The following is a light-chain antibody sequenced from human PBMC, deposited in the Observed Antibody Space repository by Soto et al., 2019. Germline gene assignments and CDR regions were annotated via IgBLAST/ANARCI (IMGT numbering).Light chain of an antibody. Sequence: EIAMTQSPATLSVSPGERATLSCRASQSISTELAWYQQIPGQPPRLLIYSASTRATGVPARFTGSGSGSKYALTITGQQSEDFAIYYCQQGHNWPLTFGQGTRLDI. J-gene: IGKJ2*01. V-gene: IGKV3-15*01. CDR1: QSISTE. CDR3: QQGHNWPLT. CDR2: SAS.